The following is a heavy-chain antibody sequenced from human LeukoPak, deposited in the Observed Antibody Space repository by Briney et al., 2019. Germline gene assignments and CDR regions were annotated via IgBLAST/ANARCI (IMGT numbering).Heavy chain of an antibody. Sequence: QSGGSLRLSCAASGFTFSSYWMSWVRQAPGKGLEWVANIKQDGSEKYYVDSVKGRFTISRDNAKNSLYLQMNSLRAEDTAVYYCARVVDTPMVLYGAFDIWGQGTMVTVSS. CDR1: GFTFSSYW. D-gene: IGHD5-18*01. V-gene: IGHV3-7*01. CDR2: IKQDGSEK. CDR3: ARVVDTPMVLYGAFDI. J-gene: IGHJ3*02.